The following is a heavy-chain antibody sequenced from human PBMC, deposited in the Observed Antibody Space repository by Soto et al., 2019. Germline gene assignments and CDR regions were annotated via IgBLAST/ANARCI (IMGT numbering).Heavy chain of an antibody. CDR3: AAPGSSGWYPSDY. J-gene: IGHJ4*02. CDR1: GGSISSSSYY. Sequence: QLQLQESGPGLVKPSETLSLTCTVSGGSISSSSYYWGWIRQPPGKGLEWIGSIYYSGSTYYNPSLKSRVTISVDTSKNQFSLKLSSVTAADTAVYYCAAPGSSGWYPSDYWGQGTLVTVSS. V-gene: IGHV4-39*01. D-gene: IGHD6-19*01. CDR2: IYYSGST.